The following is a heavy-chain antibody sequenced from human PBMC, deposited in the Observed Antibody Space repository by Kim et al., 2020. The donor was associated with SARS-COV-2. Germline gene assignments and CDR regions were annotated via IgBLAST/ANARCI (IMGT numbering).Heavy chain of an antibody. CDR2: IYYSGST. Sequence: SETLSLTCTVSGGSISSYYWSWIRQPPGKGLEWIGYIYYSGSTNYNPSLKSRVTISVDTSKNQFSLKLSSVTAADTAVYYCARVVILGSSSFWFDPWGQGTLVTVSS. CDR3: ARVVILGSSSFWFDP. J-gene: IGHJ5*02. D-gene: IGHD6-6*01. V-gene: IGHV4-59*13. CDR1: GGSISSYY.